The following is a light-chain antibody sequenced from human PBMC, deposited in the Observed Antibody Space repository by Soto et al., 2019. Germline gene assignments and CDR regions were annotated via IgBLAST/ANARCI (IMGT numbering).Light chain of an antibody. J-gene: IGKJ4*01. Sequence: DVQMTQSPSPLSASVGDRVTITCRASQGISNYLAWYQQKPGKVPKLLIYAASTLQSGVPSRFSGSGSGTDFTLTINSLQPEDVATYYCQKYNSAPFFGGGTKVEIK. V-gene: IGKV1-27*01. CDR2: AAS. CDR1: QGISNY. CDR3: QKYNSAPF.